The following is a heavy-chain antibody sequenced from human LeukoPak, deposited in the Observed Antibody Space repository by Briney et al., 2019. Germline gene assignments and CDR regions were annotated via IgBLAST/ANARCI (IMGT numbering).Heavy chain of an antibody. CDR3: ARDYHGSGSLTTFDY. J-gene: IGHJ4*02. CDR2: IYYSGST. Sequence: PSETLSLTCTVSGGSISSGGYYWSWIRQHPGKGLEWIGYIYYSGSTYYNPSLKSRVTISVDTSKNQFSLKLSSVTAADTAVYYCARDYHGSGSLTTFDYWGQGTLVTVS. V-gene: IGHV4-31*03. D-gene: IGHD3-10*01. CDR1: GGSISSGGYY.